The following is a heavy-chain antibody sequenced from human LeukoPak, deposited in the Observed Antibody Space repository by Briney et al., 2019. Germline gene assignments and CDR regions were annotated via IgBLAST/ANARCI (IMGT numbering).Heavy chain of an antibody. CDR3: AKSNGYGLVDI. V-gene: IGHV4-38-2*02. D-gene: IGHD3-10*01. CDR1: GYSISSGNY. CDR2: IFYSGST. Sequence: PSETLSLTCTVSGYSISSGNYWGWIRQPPGKGLEWIGNIFYSGSTYYSPSLRSRVTISLDTSRNQFSLKLNSVTAADTAVYYCAKSNGYGLVDIWGQGTMVTVSS. J-gene: IGHJ3*02.